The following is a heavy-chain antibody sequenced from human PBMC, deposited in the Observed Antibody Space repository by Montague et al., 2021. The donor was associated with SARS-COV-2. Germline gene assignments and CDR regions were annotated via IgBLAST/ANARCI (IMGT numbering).Heavy chain of an antibody. J-gene: IGHJ6*02. V-gene: IGHV4-59*01. Sequence: SETLSLTCTVSGGSISSYYWSWIRQPPGKGLERIGYIYYSGSTNYNPSLKSRVTISVDTSKNQFSLKLSSVTAADTAVYYCARDTGEYCSGGSCLYGMDVWGQGTTVTVSS. D-gene: IGHD2-15*01. CDR1: GGSISSYY. CDR2: IYYSGST. CDR3: ARDTGEYCSGGSCLYGMDV.